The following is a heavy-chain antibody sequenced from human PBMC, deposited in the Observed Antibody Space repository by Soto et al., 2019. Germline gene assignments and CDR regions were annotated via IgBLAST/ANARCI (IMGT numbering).Heavy chain of an antibody. Sequence: PGGSLRLSCAASGFTFSSYSMNWVRQAPGKGLEWVSSISSSSSYIYYADSVKGRFTISRDNAKNSLYLQMNSLRAEDTAVYYCASYDYIWGSYRSDAFDIWGQGTMVTVSS. CDR2: ISSSSSYI. J-gene: IGHJ3*02. V-gene: IGHV3-21*01. CDR3: ASYDYIWGSYRSDAFDI. CDR1: GFTFSSYS. D-gene: IGHD3-16*02.